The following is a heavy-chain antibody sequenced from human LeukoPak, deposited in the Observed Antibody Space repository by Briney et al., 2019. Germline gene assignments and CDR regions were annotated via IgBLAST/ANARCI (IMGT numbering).Heavy chain of an antibody. CDR3: AKDLPYYYDSSAFET. V-gene: IGHV3-23*01. CDR1: GFTFSNYA. J-gene: IGHJ3*02. Sequence: PGGSLRLSCAASGFTFSNYAMSWVRQAPGKGLEWVSVISYSDGSTNYADSVKGRFTISRDNSKNTLYLQMNSLRAEDTAVYYCAKDLPYYYDSSAFETWGQGTMVTVSS. CDR2: ISYSDGST. D-gene: IGHD3-22*01.